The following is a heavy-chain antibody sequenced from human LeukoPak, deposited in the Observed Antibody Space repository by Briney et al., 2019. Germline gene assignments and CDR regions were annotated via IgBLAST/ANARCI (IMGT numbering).Heavy chain of an antibody. CDR1: GGSISSYY. D-gene: IGHD1-26*01. Sequence: PSETLSLTCTVSGGSISSYYWSWIRQPPGKGLEGIGYIYYSGSTNYNPSLKSRVTISVDTSKNQFSLKLSSVTAADTAVYYCARDPSGSYYGEYFDYWGQGTLVTVSS. CDR3: ARDPSGSYYGEYFDY. J-gene: IGHJ4*02. V-gene: IGHV4-59*01. CDR2: IYYSGST.